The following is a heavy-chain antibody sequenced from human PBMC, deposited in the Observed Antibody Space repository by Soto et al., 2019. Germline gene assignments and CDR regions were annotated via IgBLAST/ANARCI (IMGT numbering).Heavy chain of an antibody. CDR1: GGSISSYY. Sequence: PSETLSLTCTVSGGSISSYYWSWIRQPPGKGLEWIGYIYYSGSTNYNPSLKSRVTISVDTSKNQFSLKLSSVTAADTAVYYCARQGPWLDDVGATTNNWFDPWGQGTLVTVSS. J-gene: IGHJ5*02. CDR3: ARQGPWLDDVGATTNNWFDP. V-gene: IGHV4-59*08. CDR2: IYYSGST. D-gene: IGHD1-26*01.